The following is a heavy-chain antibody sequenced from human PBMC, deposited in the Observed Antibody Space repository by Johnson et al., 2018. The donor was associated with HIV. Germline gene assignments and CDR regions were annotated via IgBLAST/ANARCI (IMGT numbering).Heavy chain of an antibody. Sequence: QVQLVESGGGLVQPGGSLRLACATSGFSFSSYAMSWVRQAPGKGLEWVAVVWYDGRNKHYADSVKGRFTISRDNSINTVSLQMNSLRAEDTAVYYCARGRYFDWFHLDAFDIWGQGTMVTVSS. CDR2: VWYDGRNK. CDR1: GFSFSSYA. J-gene: IGHJ3*02. D-gene: IGHD3-9*01. CDR3: ARGRYFDWFHLDAFDI. V-gene: IGHV3-33*08.